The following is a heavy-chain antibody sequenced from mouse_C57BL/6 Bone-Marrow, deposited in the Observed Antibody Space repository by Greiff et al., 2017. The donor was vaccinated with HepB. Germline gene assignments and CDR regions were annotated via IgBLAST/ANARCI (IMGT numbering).Heavy chain of an antibody. CDR3: ARDAGDYYGSSYYWYFDV. CDR1: GFTFSDFY. V-gene: IGHV7-1*01. CDR2: SRNKANDYTT. D-gene: IGHD1-1*01. Sequence: EVQLVESGGGLVQSGRSLRLSCATSGFTFSDFYMEWVRQAPGKGLEWIAASRNKANDYTTEYSASVKGRFIVSRDTSQSILYLQMNALRAEDTAIYYCARDAGDYYGSSYYWYFDVWGTGTTVTVSS. J-gene: IGHJ1*03.